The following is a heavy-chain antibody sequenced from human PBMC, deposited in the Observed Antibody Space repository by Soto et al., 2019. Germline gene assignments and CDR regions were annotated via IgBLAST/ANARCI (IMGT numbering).Heavy chain of an antibody. CDR1: GFTFSSYS. D-gene: IGHD2-2*01. J-gene: IGHJ3*02. CDR3: AREYCGSTSCYQTHDAFDI. Sequence: PGGSLRLSCAASGFTFSSYSMNWVRQAPGKGLEWVSYISSSSSTIYYADSVKGRFTISRDNAKNSLYLQMNSLRAEDTAVYYCAREYCGSTSCYQTHDAFDIWGQGTMVTVSS. V-gene: IGHV3-48*01. CDR2: ISSSSSTI.